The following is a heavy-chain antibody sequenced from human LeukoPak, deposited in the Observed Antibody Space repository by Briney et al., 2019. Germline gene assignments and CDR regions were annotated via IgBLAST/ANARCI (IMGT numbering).Heavy chain of an antibody. CDR3: ASEYKYDSSGANAFDI. CDR2: IIPIFGTA. Sequence: SVKVSCKASGYTFTSYAISWVRQAPGQGLEWMGGIIPIFGTANYAQKFQGRVTITADESTSTAYMELSSLRSEDTAVYYCASEYKYDSSGANAFDIWGQGTMVTVSS. D-gene: IGHD3-22*01. CDR1: GYTFTSYA. V-gene: IGHV1-69*13. J-gene: IGHJ3*02.